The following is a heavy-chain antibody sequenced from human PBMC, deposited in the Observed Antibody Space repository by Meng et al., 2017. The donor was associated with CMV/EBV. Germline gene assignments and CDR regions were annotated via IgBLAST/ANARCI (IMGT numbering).Heavy chain of an antibody. D-gene: IGHD3-3*01. CDR1: GGAFSGYY. J-gene: IGHJ5*02. CDR3: AREGDLEWLLKGSHTWFDP. CDR2: INHRGST. V-gene: IGHV4-34*01. Sequence: VQRQLWGAGLVKHSETLSRTCGVYGGAFSGYYWSWIRQPPGKGLAWIGEINHRGSTNHNPSLKSRVTISVDTSKNQFSLKLSSVTAADTAVYYCAREGDLEWLLKGSHTWFDPWGQGTLVTVSS.